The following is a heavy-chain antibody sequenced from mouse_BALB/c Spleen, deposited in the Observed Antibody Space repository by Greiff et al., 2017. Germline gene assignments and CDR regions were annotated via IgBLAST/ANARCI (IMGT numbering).Heavy chain of an antibody. CDR2: IDPANGNT. D-gene: IGHD1-1*01. V-gene: IGHV14-3*02. CDR3: ARSYYGRIFAY. Sequence: VQLQQSGAELVKPGASVKLSCTASGFNIKDTYMHWVKQRPEQGLEWIGRIDPANGNTKYDPKFQGKATITADTSSNTAYLQLSSLTSEDTAVYYCARSYYGRIFAYWGQGTLVTVSA. J-gene: IGHJ3*01. CDR1: GFNIKDTY.